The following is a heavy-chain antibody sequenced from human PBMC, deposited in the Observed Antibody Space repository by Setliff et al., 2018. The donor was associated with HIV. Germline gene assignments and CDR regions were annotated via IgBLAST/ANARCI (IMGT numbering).Heavy chain of an antibody. CDR2: ISSSGNTI. J-gene: IGHJ4*02. D-gene: IGHD2-2*01. CDR1: GFSINNYD. CDR3: AYYSSGKIVVVPAAMRPFDY. V-gene: IGHV3-48*03. Sequence: GGSLRLSCAASGFSINNYDMNWVRQAPGKGLEWVSHISSSGNTIYYADSVRGRFTISRDNAKNSLYLQMIGLRAEDTAVYYCAYYSSGKIVVVPAAMRPFDYWGQGTLVTVSS.